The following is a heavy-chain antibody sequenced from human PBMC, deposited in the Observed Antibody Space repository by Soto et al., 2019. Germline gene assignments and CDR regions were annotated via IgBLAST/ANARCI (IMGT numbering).Heavy chain of an antibody. CDR1: GFTFSSYA. CDR3: AKGGWRIVGATDAQSRKGIDY. J-gene: IGHJ4*02. V-gene: IGHV3-23*01. Sequence: PGGSLRLSCAASGFTFSSYAMSWVRQAPGKGLEWVSAISGSGGSTYYADSVKGRFTISRDNSKNTLYLQMNSLRAEDTAVYYCAKGGWRIVGATDAQSRKGIDYWGQGTLVTVSS. D-gene: IGHD1-26*01. CDR2: ISGSGGST.